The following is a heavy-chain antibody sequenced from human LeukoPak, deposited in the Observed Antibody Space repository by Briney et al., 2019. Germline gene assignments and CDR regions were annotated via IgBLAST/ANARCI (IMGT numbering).Heavy chain of an antibody. Sequence: ASVKVSCKASGYTFTGYYMHWVRQAPGQGLEWMGWINPNSGGTNCAQKFQGRVTMTRDTSISTAYMELSRLRSDDTAVYYCARVDQYSGSYSGPDYWGQGTLVTVSS. D-gene: IGHD1-26*01. V-gene: IGHV1-2*02. CDR3: ARVDQYSGSYSGPDY. J-gene: IGHJ4*02. CDR1: GYTFTGYY. CDR2: INPNSGGT.